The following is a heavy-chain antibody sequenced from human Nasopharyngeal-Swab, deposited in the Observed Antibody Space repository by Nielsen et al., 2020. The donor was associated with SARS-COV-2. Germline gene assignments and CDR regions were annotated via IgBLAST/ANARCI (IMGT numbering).Heavy chain of an antibody. D-gene: IGHD2-2*01. J-gene: IGHJ3*02. V-gene: IGHV3-30*04. CDR1: GFTFSSYA. CDR2: ISYDGSNK. CDR3: AREGDIVVVQDAFDI. Sequence: GGSLRLSCAASGFTFSSYAMHWVRQAPGKGPEWVAVISYDGSNKYYADSVKGRFTISRDNSKNTLYLQMNSLRAEDTAVYYCAREGDIVVVQDAFDIWGQGTMVTVSS.